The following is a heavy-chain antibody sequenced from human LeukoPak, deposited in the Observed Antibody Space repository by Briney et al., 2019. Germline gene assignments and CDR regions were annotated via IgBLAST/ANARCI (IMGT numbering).Heavy chain of an antibody. CDR1: GGSISSDGYY. J-gene: IGHJ6*02. D-gene: IGHD2-15*01. V-gene: IGHV4-31*03. CDR3: ARDQVEVPHCSGGSCSHYYYYYGMDV. Sequence: SETLSLTCTVSGGSISSDGYYWSWIRQHPGKGLEWIGYIYYSGSTYYNPSLKSRVTISVDTSKNQFSLKLSSVTAADTAVYYCARDQVEVPHCSGGSCSHYYYYYGMDVWGQGTTVTVSS. CDR2: IYYSGST.